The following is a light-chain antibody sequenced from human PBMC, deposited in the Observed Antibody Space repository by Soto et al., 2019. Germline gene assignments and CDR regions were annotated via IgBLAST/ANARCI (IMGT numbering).Light chain of an antibody. J-gene: IGKJ1*01. CDR3: QQYGSSPT. Sequence: EIVSTQSPGTLSLSPGERAPLSCRASQSVSNNYLAWYQQKPGQAPRLLIYGASIRVTGIPARFTGSGSGTEFTLTISRLEPEDFAVYYCQQYGSSPTFGQGTKVDIK. CDR1: QSVSNNY. CDR2: GAS. V-gene: IGKV3-20*01.